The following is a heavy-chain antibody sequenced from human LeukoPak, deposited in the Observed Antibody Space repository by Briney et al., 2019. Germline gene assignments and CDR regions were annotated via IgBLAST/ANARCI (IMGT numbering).Heavy chain of an antibody. J-gene: IGHJ4*02. CDR3: AKSPVSSCRGSFCYPFDY. CDR2: TRYDEDNK. Sequence: QSGGSLRLSCAASGFTFSSYGMNWVRQAPGKGLEWVAFTRYDEDNKYYADSVKGRFTISRDNSRNTLYLQMNTLRAEDTAVYFCAKSPVSSCRGSFCYPFDYWGQGNLVTVSS. V-gene: IGHV3-30*02. D-gene: IGHD2-15*01. CDR1: GFTFSSYG.